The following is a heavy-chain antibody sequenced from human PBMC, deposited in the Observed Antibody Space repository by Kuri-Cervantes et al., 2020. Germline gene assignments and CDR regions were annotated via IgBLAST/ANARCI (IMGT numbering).Heavy chain of an antibody. V-gene: IGHV4-59*12. CDR2: IYYSGST. CDR3: ASIIPPRATRIKFYYYGMDV. Sequence: ESLKISCTVSGGSISSYYWSWIRQPPGKGLEWIGYIYYSGSTNYNPSLKSRVTISVDTSKNQFSLRFTSVTAADTAVYYCASIIPPRATRIKFYYYGMDVWGQGTTVTVSS. CDR1: GGSISSYY. D-gene: IGHD3-3*01. J-gene: IGHJ6*02.